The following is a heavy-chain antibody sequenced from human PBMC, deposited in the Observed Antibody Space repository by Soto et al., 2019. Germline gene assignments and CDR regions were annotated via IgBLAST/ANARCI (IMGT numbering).Heavy chain of an antibody. J-gene: IGHJ5*02. D-gene: IGHD3-10*02. CDR3: ARQRVLSTNMFITSFDP. Sequence: SDPLSLTCSLSGGSINNSDHFWSWIRQTPGKGLEWIGSVYYTETTYYNPSLKSPVTISVETSRNTFSLKVNSVTAADTGIYYCARQRVLSTNMFITSFDPWGQGTLVTVSS. CDR1: GGSINNSDHF. V-gene: IGHV4-39*01. CDR2: VYYTETT.